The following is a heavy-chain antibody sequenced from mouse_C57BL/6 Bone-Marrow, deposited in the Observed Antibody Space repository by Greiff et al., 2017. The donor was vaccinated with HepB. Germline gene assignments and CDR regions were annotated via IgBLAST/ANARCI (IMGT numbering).Heavy chain of an antibody. CDR2: IYPGDGDT. V-gene: IGHV1-82*01. Sequence: VQLQQSGPELVKPGASVKISCKASGYAFSSSWMNWVKQRPGKGLEWIGRIYPGDGDTNYNGKFKGKATLTADKSSSTASMQLSSLTSEDSAVYFCAQLGRRYFDVWGTGTTVTVSS. CDR1: GYAFSSSW. J-gene: IGHJ1*03. CDR3: AQLGRRYFDV. D-gene: IGHD4-1*02.